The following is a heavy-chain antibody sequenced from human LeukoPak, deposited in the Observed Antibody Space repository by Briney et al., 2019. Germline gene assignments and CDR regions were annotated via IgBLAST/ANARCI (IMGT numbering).Heavy chain of an antibody. CDR1: GGSFSGYY. V-gene: IGHV4-34*01. Sequence: SETLSLTCAVYGGSFSGYYWSWIRQPLGKGLEWIGEINHSGSTNYNPSLKSRVTISVDTSKNQFSLKLSSVTAADTAVYYCASSRQLLFDYWGQGTLVTVSS. CDR3: ASSRQLLFDY. CDR2: INHSGST. J-gene: IGHJ4*02. D-gene: IGHD5-18*01.